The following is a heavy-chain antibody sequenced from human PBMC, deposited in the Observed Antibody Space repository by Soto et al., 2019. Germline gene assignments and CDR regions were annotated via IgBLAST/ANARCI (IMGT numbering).Heavy chain of an antibody. J-gene: IGHJ4*02. D-gene: IGHD5-18*01. Sequence: QVQLVQSGAEVKKPGASVKISCKASGYNFNSYVIHWVRQVPGQSLEWMGRIKAGQGDTKYSQKFEGRTTISRDTSASTVYVELRSLTSQDRALYYCARAGYSSSWLQMDHWGQGTLVTVTS. V-gene: IGHV1-3*01. CDR2: IKAGQGDT. CDR1: GYNFNSYV. CDR3: ARAGYSSSWLQMDH.